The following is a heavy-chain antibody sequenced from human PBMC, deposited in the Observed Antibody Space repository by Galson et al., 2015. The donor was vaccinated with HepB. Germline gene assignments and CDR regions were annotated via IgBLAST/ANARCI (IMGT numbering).Heavy chain of an antibody. V-gene: IGHV1-69*13. CDR1: GGTFSSYA. CDR3: ARDGLDGYCSGGSCPRQEAFDI. J-gene: IGHJ3*02. Sequence: SVKVSCKASGGTFSSYAISWVRQAPGQGLEWMGGIIPIFGTANYAQKFQGRVTITADESTSTAYMELSSLRSEDTAVYYCARDGLDGYCSGGSCPRQEAFDIWGQGTMVTVSS. CDR2: IIPIFGTA. D-gene: IGHD2-15*01.